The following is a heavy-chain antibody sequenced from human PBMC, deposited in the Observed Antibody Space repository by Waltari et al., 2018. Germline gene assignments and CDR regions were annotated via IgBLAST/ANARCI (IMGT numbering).Heavy chain of an antibody. Sequence: EVQLVESGGGLVQPGGSLRLSCAASGFTFSSYWMSWVRQAPGKGLEWVANIKQDGSEKYYVDSVKGRFTISRDNAKNSLYLQMNSLRAEDTAVYYCARGGAPGYNWFDPWGQGTLVTVSS. CDR3: ARGGAPGYNWFDP. D-gene: IGHD2-2*03. CDR2: IKQDGSEK. J-gene: IGHJ5*02. V-gene: IGHV3-7*04. CDR1: GFTFSSYW.